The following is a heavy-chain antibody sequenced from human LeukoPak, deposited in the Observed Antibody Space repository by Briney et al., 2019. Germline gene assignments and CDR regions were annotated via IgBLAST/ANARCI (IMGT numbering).Heavy chain of an antibody. CDR1: GGSISSGDYY. J-gene: IGHJ4*02. Sequence: SQTLSLTCTVSGGSISSGDYYWSWIRQPPGKGLEWIGYIYYSGSTYYNPSLKSRVTISVDTSKNQFSLKLSSVTAADTAVYYCARGDYYGPGSYPDYWGQGTLVTVSS. CDR2: IYYSGST. D-gene: IGHD3-10*01. V-gene: IGHV4-30-4*01. CDR3: ARGDYYGPGSYPDY.